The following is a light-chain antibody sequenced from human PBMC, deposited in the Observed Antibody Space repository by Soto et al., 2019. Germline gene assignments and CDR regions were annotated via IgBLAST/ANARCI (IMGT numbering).Light chain of an antibody. CDR1: SSGVGGFNY. CDR3: NSYTGSSTYV. CDR2: DVT. J-gene: IGLJ1*01. V-gene: IGLV2-14*03. Sequence: QSALTQPASVSGSPGQSITISCTGTSSGVGGFNYVSGYQQHPGKAPKLMIYDVTNRPSGFSYRFSGSKSGNTASLTISGLQAEDEDDYHCNSYTGSSTYVFGTGTKLTV.